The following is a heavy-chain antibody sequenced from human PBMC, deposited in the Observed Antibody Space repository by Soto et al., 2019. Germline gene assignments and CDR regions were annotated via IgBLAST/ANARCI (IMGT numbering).Heavy chain of an antibody. CDR2: INQDATQK. J-gene: IGHJ3*01. CDR1: GVTFSSKW. V-gene: IGHV3-7*04. Sequence: GGSLRLSCEASGVTFSSKWMTWVRQVSGKGLEWVANINQDATQKYYVDSVKGRFTISRDNAKNSLYLQMNSLRVEDTAVYYCARANAIDVWGQGIMVTVSS. CDR3: ARANAIDV.